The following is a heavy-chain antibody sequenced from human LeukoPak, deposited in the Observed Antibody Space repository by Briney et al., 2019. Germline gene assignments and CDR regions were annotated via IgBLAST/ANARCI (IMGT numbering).Heavy chain of an antibody. J-gene: IGHJ3*02. V-gene: IGHV3-11*01. CDR2: ISGSGTDI. CDR3: ARGYKPASGKDGAFDI. Sequence: PGGSLRLSCEASGFTFSDPYMSWIRQAPGKGLECLSYISGSGTDINYADSVRGRFTISRDNAKNLLYLQMNDLRLEDTALYYCARGYKPASGKDGAFDIWGQGTMVTVSS. CDR1: GFTFSDPY. D-gene: IGHD6-13*01.